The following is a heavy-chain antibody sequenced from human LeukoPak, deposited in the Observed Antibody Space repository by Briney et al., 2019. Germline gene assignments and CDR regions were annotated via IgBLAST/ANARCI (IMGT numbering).Heavy chain of an antibody. D-gene: IGHD3-10*01. V-gene: IGHV3-23*01. Sequence: PGGSLRLSCAASGFPFSSYAMSWVRQAPGKGLEWVAGIVGRGGSTYYADSVKGRFTISRDNSKNTMYLQMNSLGAEDTALYYCAKDRGGSGSYYSSAFDIWGQGTMVTVSS. J-gene: IGHJ3*02. CDR2: IVGRGGST. CDR1: GFPFSSYA. CDR3: AKDRGGSGSYYSSAFDI.